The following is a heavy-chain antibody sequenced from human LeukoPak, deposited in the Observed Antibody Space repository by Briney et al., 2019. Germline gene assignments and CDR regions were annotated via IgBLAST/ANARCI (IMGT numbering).Heavy chain of an antibody. CDR3: ARGSSWYAFDI. J-gene: IGHJ3*02. V-gene: IGHV4-38-2*02. Sequence: SETLSLTCTVSGYSLSSGYYWGWSRQPPGKGLEGIGSIYHSGSTYYNPSLKSRVTISVDTSKNKFSLKLSSVTAADTAVYYCARGSSWYAFDIWGQGTMVTVSS. CDR1: GYSLSSGYY. CDR2: IYHSGST. D-gene: IGHD6-13*01.